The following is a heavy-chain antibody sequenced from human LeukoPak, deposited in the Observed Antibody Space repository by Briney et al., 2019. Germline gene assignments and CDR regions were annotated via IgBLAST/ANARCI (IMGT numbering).Heavy chain of an antibody. D-gene: IGHD3-9*01. CDR1: GGSISSSIYS. CDR2: IYHSGST. Sequence: TSQTLSLTCVVSGGSISSSIYSWSWIRQPPGKGLEWIGNIYHSGSTNYNPSLKSRVTISVDTSKNQFSLKLSSVTAADTAVYYCARAYDILTGCDYWGQGTLVTVSS. CDR3: ARAYDILTGCDY. V-gene: IGHV4-30-2*01. J-gene: IGHJ4*02.